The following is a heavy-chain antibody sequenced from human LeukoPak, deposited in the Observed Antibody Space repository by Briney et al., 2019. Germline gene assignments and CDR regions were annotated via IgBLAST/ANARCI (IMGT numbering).Heavy chain of an antibody. Sequence: GGSLRLSCAASGFTFSSYSMNWVRQAPGKGLEWVSYISSSSSTIYYADSVKGRFTISRDNAKNSLYLQMNSLRAEDTAVYYCARDYYDSSGYQSFDYWGQGTLVTVSS. CDR2: ISSSSSTI. D-gene: IGHD3-22*01. CDR1: GFTFSSYS. V-gene: IGHV3-48*04. CDR3: ARDYYDSSGYQSFDY. J-gene: IGHJ4*02.